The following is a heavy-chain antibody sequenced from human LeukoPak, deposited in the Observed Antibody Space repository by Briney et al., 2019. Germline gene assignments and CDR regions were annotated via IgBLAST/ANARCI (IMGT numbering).Heavy chain of an antibody. CDR1: GYTFTSYG. CDR2: ISAYNGNT. Sequence: ASVKLSCTASGYTFTSYGISWVRQAPGQGLEWRGGISAYNGNTNYAQKLQGRVTMTADTSTSTDYMELMSLRSDDAAVYYCARDGIVTVPPYCMDVWGQGTTVTVS. D-gene: IGHD1-14*01. J-gene: IGHJ6*02. V-gene: IGHV1-18*01. CDR3: ARDGIVTVPPYCMDV.